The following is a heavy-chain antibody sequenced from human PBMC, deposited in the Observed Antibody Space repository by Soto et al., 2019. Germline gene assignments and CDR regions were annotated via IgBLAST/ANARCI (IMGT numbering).Heavy chain of an antibody. J-gene: IGHJ6*01. CDR3: ARVPDV. Sequence: QLQLQESGSGLVKPSQTLSLTCAVSGGSISSGGYSWGWIRQPPGKGLEWIGYIYHSGSTYYNPSPXSXXTTSVDRSKNQCSLKLSSVTAADTAVYYRARVPDVWWQGTTVTVSS. V-gene: IGHV4-30-2*01. CDR2: IYHSGST. CDR1: GGSISSGGYS.